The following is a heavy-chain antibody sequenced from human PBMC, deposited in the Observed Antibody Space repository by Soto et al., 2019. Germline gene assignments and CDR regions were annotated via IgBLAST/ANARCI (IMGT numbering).Heavy chain of an antibody. CDR3: AKDLFPTSGQRRFLES. CDR2: ILHDETP. D-gene: IGHD2-21*01. CDR1: GFTFSTYA. V-gene: IGHV3-23*01. J-gene: IGHJ4*02. Sequence: GGSLTLSCAASGFTFSTYAMTWVRQAPGRGLEWVSTILHDETPFYTDSVKGRFTISRDNVRGTLYLQMNGLRVGDAALYFCAKDLFPTSGQRRFLESWGQGSLVTVSP.